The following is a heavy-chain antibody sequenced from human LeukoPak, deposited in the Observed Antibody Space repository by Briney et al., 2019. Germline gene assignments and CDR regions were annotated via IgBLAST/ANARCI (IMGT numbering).Heavy chain of an antibody. J-gene: IGHJ3*02. Sequence: ASVKVSCKASGYTFTSYAMHWVRQAPGQRLEWMGWINAGNGNTKYSQKFQGRVTITRDTSASTAYMELSSLRSEDTAVYYCATEPLSIVGATLAFDIWGQGTMVTVSS. D-gene: IGHD1-26*01. CDR1: GYTFTSYA. CDR3: ATEPLSIVGATLAFDI. CDR2: INAGNGNT. V-gene: IGHV1-3*01.